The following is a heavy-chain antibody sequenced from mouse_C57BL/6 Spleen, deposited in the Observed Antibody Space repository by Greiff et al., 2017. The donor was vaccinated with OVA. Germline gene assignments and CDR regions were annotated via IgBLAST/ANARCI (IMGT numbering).Heavy chain of an antibody. D-gene: IGHD2-5*01. CDR3: ARGSNPRYYAMDY. Sequence: VQLKESGPELVKPGASVKIPCKASGYTFTDYNMDWVKQSHGKSLEWIGDINPNNGGTIYNQKFKGKATLTVDKSSSTAYMELRSLTSEDTAVYYCARGSNPRYYAMDYWGQGTSVTVSS. CDR2: INPNNGGT. J-gene: IGHJ4*01. V-gene: IGHV1-18*01. CDR1: GYTFTDYN.